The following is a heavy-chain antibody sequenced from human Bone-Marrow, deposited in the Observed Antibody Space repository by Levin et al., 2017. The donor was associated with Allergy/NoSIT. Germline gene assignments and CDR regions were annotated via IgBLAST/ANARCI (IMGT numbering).Heavy chain of an antibody. D-gene: IGHD2-21*02. V-gene: IGHV4-4*07. CDR3: GRASVVTAMNY. J-gene: IGHJ4*02. Sequence: KSSETLSLTCSVSGGSIGSFYWNWIRQPPGKGLEWIGRIYATGDTKFNPSLNSRVTMSVDSSKNHFSLNLTSVTAADTAVYYCGRASVVTAMNYWGQGILVSVSS. CDR2: IYATGDT. CDR1: GGSIGSFY.